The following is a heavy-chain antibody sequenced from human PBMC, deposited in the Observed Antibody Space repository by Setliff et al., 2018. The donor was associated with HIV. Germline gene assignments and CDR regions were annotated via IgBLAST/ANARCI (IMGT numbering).Heavy chain of an antibody. Sequence: KTSETLSLTCSVSGGSISSSTYYWGWIRQPPGKGLEWIGSLYYSGGTYYNPSLKSRVTISVDTSKNQFSLKLSSVTAADTAVYYCAGERTQGYYYMDVWGKGTTVTVSS. J-gene: IGHJ6*03. CDR2: LYYSGGT. CDR1: GGSISSSTYY. V-gene: IGHV4-39*02. CDR3: AGERTQGYYYMDV.